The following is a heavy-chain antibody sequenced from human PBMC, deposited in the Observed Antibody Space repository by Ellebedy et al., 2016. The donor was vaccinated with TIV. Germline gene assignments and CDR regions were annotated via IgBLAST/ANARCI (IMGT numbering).Heavy chain of an antibody. CDR3: ARGGSSNNWFYYFEY. CDR1: GFTFSSYA. CDR2: ISYDGSNK. Sequence: GESLKISXAASGFTFSSYAMHWVRQAPGKGLEWVAVISYDGSNKYYADSVKGRFTISRDNSKNTLYLQMNSLRAEDTAVYYCARGGSSNNWFYYFEYWGQGNLVTVSS. J-gene: IGHJ4*02. D-gene: IGHD6-13*01. V-gene: IGHV3-30-3*01.